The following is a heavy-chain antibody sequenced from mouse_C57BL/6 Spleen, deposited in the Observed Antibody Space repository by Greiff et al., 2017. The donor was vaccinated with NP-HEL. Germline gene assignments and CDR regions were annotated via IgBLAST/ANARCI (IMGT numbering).Heavy chain of an antibody. CDR2: IYPGSGST. CDR1: GYTFTSYW. CDR3: AGSTMVTTWAMDY. D-gene: IGHD2-2*01. J-gene: IGHJ4*01. Sequence: QVQLQQPGAELVKPGASVKMSCKASGYTFTSYWITWVKQRPGQGLEWIGDIYPGSGSTNYNEKFKSKATLTVDTSSSTAYMQLSSLTSEDSAVYYCAGSTMVTTWAMDYWGQGTSVTVSS. V-gene: IGHV1-55*01.